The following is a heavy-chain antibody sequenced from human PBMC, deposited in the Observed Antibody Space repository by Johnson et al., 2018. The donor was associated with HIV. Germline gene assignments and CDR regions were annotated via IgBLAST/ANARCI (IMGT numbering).Heavy chain of an antibody. D-gene: IGHD3-22*01. J-gene: IGHJ3*02. CDR3: AKDRGGYYDSSGYGAFDI. CDR1: GFTFSSYG. CDR2: ISYDGSNK. Sequence: QVQLVESGGGVVQPGRYLRLSCAASGFTFSSYGMHWVRQAPGKGLEWVAVISYDGSNKYYADSVKGRFTISRDNSKNTLYLQMNSLRAEDTAVYYCAKDRGGYYDSSGYGAFDIWGQGTMVTVSS. V-gene: IGHV3-30*18.